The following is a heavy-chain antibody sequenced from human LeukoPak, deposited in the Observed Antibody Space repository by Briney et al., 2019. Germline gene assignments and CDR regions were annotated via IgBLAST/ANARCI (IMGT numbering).Heavy chain of an antibody. CDR2: ISGSGSNT. J-gene: IGHJ4*02. V-gene: IGHV3-23*01. CDR1: GFTFSNYA. Sequence: GGSQRLSCAASGFTFSNYAMSWVRQAPGKGLEWVSAISGSGSNTYCADSVKGRFTISRDNSKNALYLQMNSLRAEDTAVYYCAKEIAVAEKKEGFDYWGQGTLVTVSS. D-gene: IGHD6-19*01. CDR3: AKEIAVAEKKEGFDY.